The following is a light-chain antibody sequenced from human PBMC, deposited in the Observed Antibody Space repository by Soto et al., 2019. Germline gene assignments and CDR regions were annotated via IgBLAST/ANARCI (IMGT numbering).Light chain of an antibody. CDR2: RNN. CDR3: AACDDSLSGPV. J-gene: IGLJ2*01. CDR1: SSNIGSNY. Sequence: QSVLTQPPSASGTPGQRVTISCSGSSSNIGSNYVYWYQQLPGTAPKLLIYRNNQRPSGVPDRFSGSKSGTSASLAISGLRSEDEADYDCAACDDSLSGPVFGGGTKLTVL. V-gene: IGLV1-47*01.